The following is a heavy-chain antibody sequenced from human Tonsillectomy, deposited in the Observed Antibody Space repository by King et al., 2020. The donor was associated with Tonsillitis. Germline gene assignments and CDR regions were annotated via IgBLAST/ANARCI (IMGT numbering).Heavy chain of an antibody. CDR3: ARGTIFGVVYHAFDI. CDR2: IYYSGST. D-gene: IGHD3-3*01. J-gene: IGHJ3*02. Sequence: VQLQESGPGLVKPSQTLSLTCTVSGGSISSGNHYWNWIRQHPGKGLEWIGYIYYSGSTYYYPSLKSRVTISVDTSKNQFSLKLSTVTAADTAVYYCARGTIFGVVYHAFDIWGQGTMVTVSS. CDR1: GGSISSGNHY. V-gene: IGHV4-31*03.